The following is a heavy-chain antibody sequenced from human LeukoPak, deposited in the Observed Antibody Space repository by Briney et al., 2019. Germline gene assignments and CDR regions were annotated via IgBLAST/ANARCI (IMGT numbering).Heavy chain of an antibody. D-gene: IGHD3-22*01. CDR1: GFTFSSYG. Sequence: GGSLRLSCAASGFTFSSYGMHWVRQAPGKGLEWVAVISYDGSKTYYADSVKGQFTISRDNSKNTLYLQMNSLRAEDTAVYYCTKEMVVVIIAYDAFDIWGQGTMVTVSS. V-gene: IGHV3-30*18. J-gene: IGHJ3*02. CDR2: ISYDGSKT. CDR3: TKEMVVVIIAYDAFDI.